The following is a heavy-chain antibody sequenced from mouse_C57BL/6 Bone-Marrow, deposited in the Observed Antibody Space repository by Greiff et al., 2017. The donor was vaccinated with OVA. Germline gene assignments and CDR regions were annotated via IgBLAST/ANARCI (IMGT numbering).Heavy chain of an antibody. CDR3: ARSITTVARDAY. CDR2: INPNNGGT. J-gene: IGHJ3*01. V-gene: IGHV1-26*01. Sequence: VQLQQSGPELVKPGASVKISCKASGYTFTDYYMNWVKQSHGKSLEWIGDINPNNGGTSYNQKFKGKATLTVDKSSSTAYMELRSLTSEVSAVYYCARSITTVARDAYWGQGTLVTVSA. D-gene: IGHD1-1*01. CDR1: GYTFTDYY.